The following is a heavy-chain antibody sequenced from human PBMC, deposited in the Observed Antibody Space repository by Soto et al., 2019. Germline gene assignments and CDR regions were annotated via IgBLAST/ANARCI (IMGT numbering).Heavy chain of an antibody. CDR1: GFTFGDYA. J-gene: IGHJ4*02. CDR2: IRSKAYGGTT. Sequence: GGSLRLSCTASGFTFGDYAMSWFRQAPGKGLEWVGFIRSKAYGGTTEYAASVKGRFTISRDDSKSIAYLQMNSLKTEDTAVYYCTRDTIFGVVIILHYWGQGTLVTVSS. V-gene: IGHV3-49*03. CDR3: TRDTIFGVVIILHY. D-gene: IGHD3-3*01.